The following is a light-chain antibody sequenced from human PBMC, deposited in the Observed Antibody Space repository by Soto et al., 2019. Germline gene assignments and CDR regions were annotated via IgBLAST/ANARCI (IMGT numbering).Light chain of an antibody. CDR3: QQYHNWPIT. J-gene: IGKJ5*01. Sequence: EIVITQSPVTLSVSPGERATLSCRASQSVTNSYLAWYQQKPGQAPRLLIFGASTRATGISARFSGSGSGTEFTLTISSLQSEDFAVYYCQQYHNWPITFGQGTRLEIK. V-gene: IGKV3-15*01. CDR2: GAS. CDR1: QSVTNSY.